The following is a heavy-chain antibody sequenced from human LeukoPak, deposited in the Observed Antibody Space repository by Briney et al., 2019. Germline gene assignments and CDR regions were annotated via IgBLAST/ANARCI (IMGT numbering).Heavy chain of an antibody. CDR3: ARIKPNY. J-gene: IGHJ4*02. CDR1: GGSFSGYY. CDR2: INHSGST. D-gene: IGHD1-14*01. V-gene: IGHV4-34*01. Sequence: SETLSLTCAVYGGSFSGYYWSWIRQPPGKGLEWIGEINHSGSTNYNPSLKSRVTISVDTSKNQFSLKLSSVTAADTAVYYCARIKPNYWGQGTLVTVSS.